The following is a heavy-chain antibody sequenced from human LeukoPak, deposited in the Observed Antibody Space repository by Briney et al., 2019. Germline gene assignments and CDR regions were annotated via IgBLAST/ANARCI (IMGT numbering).Heavy chain of an antibody. CDR3: ARGTRTFDH. D-gene: IGHD1-14*01. CDR1: GGSFSGYY. Sequence: SETLSLTCAVYGGSFSGYYWSWIRQPPGKGLEWIGEINHSGSTNYNPSLKSRVTISVDTSKNQFSLKLSSVTAADTAVYYCARGTRTFDHWGQGTLVTVSS. V-gene: IGHV4-34*01. CDR2: INHSGST. J-gene: IGHJ5*02.